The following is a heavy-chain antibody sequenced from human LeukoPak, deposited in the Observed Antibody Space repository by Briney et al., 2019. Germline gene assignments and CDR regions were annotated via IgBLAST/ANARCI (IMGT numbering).Heavy chain of an antibody. CDR1: GGSISSYY. J-gene: IGHJ5*02. CDR3: ARHGYSNTPWFDP. Sequence: SETLSLTCTVSGGSISSYYWSWIRQPPGKGLEWIGYIYYSGSTNYNPSLKSRVTISVDTSKNQFSLKLSSVTAADTAVYYCARHGYSNTPWFDPWGQGTLVTVSS. V-gene: IGHV4-59*08. D-gene: IGHD5-18*01. CDR2: IYYSGST.